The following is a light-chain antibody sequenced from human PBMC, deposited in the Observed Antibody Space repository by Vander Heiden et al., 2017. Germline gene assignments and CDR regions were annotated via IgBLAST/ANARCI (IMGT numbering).Light chain of an antibody. J-gene: IGLJ3*02. Sequence: SYVLTQPPSASVAPGKTARIACGGNNIGSKSVHWYQQEPGQAPVLVIYGDSDRPSGIPERFSGSNSGNTATLTISRVEAGDEADYYCQVWDGSSDHVVFGGGTKLTVL. CDR3: QVWDGSSDHVV. CDR1: NIGSKS. V-gene: IGLV3-21*03. CDR2: GDS.